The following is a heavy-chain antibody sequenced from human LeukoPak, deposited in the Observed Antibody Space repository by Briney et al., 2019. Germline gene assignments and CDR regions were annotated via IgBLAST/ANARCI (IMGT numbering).Heavy chain of an antibody. CDR1: GFTFSSYW. Sequence: PGGSLRLSCAASGFTFSSYWMYWVRQAPGKGLQWVSRINSGGSSTIYADSVKGRFSISRDDAKNTLYLQMNSLRAEDTAVYYCARSSGGGFDYWGQGTLVTVSS. J-gene: IGHJ4*02. CDR2: INSGGSST. D-gene: IGHD6-19*01. V-gene: IGHV3-74*01. CDR3: ARSSGGGFDY.